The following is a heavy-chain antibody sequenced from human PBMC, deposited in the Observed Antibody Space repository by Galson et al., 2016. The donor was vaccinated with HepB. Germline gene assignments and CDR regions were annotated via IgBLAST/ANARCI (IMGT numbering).Heavy chain of an antibody. V-gene: IGHV4/OR15-8*01. Sequence: LSLTCVVSGGSISSTHWWNWVRQPPGKGLEWIGQIYHGGSTNYNPSLKSRVTMSVDKSKTQFSLNLSSVTAADTAVYYCARAPRYSKIPDGFFDPWGRGTLVTVSS. CDR2: IYHGGST. J-gene: IGHJ2*01. CDR1: GGSISSTHW. D-gene: IGHD4-11*01. CDR3: ARAPRYSKIPDGFFDP.